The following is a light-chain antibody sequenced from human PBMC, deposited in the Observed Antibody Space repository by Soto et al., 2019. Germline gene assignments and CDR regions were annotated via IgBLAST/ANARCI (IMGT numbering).Light chain of an antibody. Sequence: IPLTKSPSSLSASVGDRVTITCRAIHGISRALAWYQQKPGKAPRLLIYDALSMASGVPSRFSGSGSGTDFTLTISSLQPEDFASYYCQQFATSPLTFGRGTQVEIK. CDR2: DAL. V-gene: IGKV1-13*02. CDR1: HGISRA. J-gene: IGKJ5*01. CDR3: QQFATSPLT.